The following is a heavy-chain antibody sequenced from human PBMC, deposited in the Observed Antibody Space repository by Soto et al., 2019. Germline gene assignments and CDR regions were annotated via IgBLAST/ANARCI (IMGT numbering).Heavy chain of an antibody. V-gene: IGHV3-23*01. CDR3: AKGRTFLYYYYMDV. CDR1: GFTFSSYA. CDR2: ISGSGGST. Sequence: GGSLRLSCAASGFTFSSYAMSWVRQAPGKGLEWVSAISGSGGSTYYADSVKGRFTISRDNSKNTLYLQMNSLRAEDTAVYYCAKGRTFLYYYYMDVWGKGTTVTVSS. J-gene: IGHJ6*03.